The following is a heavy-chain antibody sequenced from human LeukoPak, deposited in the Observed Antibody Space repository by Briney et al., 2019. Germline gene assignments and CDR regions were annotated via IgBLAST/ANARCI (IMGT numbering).Heavy chain of an antibody. V-gene: IGHV3-23*01. CDR3: ARYYDSRSDY. CDR1: GFTFSSYA. D-gene: IGHD3-22*01. CDR2: ISGGGGST. J-gene: IGHJ4*02. Sequence: GGSLRLSCAASGFTFSSYAMSWVRQAPGKGLEWVSAISGGGGSTYYADSVKGRFTISRDNSKNTLYLQMNSLRAEDTAVYYCARYYDSRSDYWGQGTLVTVSS.